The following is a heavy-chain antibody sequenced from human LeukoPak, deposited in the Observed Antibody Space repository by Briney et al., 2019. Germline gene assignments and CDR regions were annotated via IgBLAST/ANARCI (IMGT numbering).Heavy chain of an antibody. J-gene: IGHJ4*02. V-gene: IGHV3-23*01. Sequence: GGSLRLSCVASGLVFRNHWMSWVRQAPGKGLEWVSAVSGSGGSTYYADSVKGRFTISRDNSKNTLYLQMNSLRAEDTAVYYCAKDLSSMVRGVDYWGRGTLVTVPS. CDR2: VSGSGGST. CDR1: GLVFRNHW. CDR3: AKDLSSMVRGVDY. D-gene: IGHD3-10*01.